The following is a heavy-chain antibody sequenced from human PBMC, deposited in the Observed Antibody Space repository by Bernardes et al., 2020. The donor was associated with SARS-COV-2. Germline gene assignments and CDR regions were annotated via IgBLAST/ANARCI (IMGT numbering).Heavy chain of an antibody. CDR2: IYHSGSS. Sequence: SETLSLTCTVSGGSISSGDYYWTWILQPPGKGLEWIGYIYHSGSSYYNPSLKSRLTISIDTSKNQFSLKLSSVTAADTAVYYCAREFREVMAQLESWGQGTLVTVSS. J-gene: IGHJ4*02. D-gene: IGHD3-16*01. CDR3: AREFREVMAQLES. CDR1: GGSISSGDYY. V-gene: IGHV4-30-4*01.